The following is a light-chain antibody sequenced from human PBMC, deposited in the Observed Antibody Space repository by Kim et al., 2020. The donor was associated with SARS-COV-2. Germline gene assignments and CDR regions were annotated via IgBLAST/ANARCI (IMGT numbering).Light chain of an antibody. CDR1: SGDIGAFKF. CDR3: SSFTTSISYV. CDR2: DVS. V-gene: IGLV2-14*03. Sequence: GQSITISCTGTSGDIGAFKFVSWYQQHPGKAPNLLIYDVSKRPSGLSDRFSASKSGNTASLTISGLQAEDEADYYCSSFTTSISYVFGTGTKVTVL. J-gene: IGLJ1*01.